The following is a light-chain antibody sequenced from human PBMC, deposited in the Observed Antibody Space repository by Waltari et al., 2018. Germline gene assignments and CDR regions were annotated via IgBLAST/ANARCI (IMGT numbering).Light chain of an antibody. CDR2: KAS. CDR1: QSISSW. Sequence: DIQMTQSPSTLSASVGDSVTITCRASQSISSWLAWYQQKPGKAPKVLIYKASSLESGVPSRFSGSGSGTEFTLTISSLQPDDFATYYCQQYNSWTFGQGTKVEIK. CDR3: QQYNSWT. J-gene: IGKJ1*01. V-gene: IGKV1-5*03.